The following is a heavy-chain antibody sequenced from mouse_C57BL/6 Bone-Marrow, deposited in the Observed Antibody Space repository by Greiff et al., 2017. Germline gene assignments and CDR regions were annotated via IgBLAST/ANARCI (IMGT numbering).Heavy chain of an antibody. CDR2: INPNYGTT. CDR3: ANNYGSSYGYAMDY. V-gene: IGHV1-39*01. D-gene: IGHD1-1*01. Sequence: VQLKESGPELVKPGASVKISCKASGYSFTDYNMNWVKQSNGKSLEWIGVINPNYGTTSYNQKFKGKATLTVDKSSSTAYMQLNSLTSEDSAVYYCANNYGSSYGYAMDYWGQGTSVTVSS. CDR1: GYSFTDYN. J-gene: IGHJ4*01.